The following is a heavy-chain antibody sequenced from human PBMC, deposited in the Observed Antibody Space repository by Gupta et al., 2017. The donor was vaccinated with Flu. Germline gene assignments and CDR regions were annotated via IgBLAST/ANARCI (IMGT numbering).Heavy chain of an antibody. Sequence: QVQLQASGPGLVKPSETLSLTCTVSGGSLSYYYWSWIRQPAGKGLEWVGRVHTSGTVNHNPSLKMRGTMSIDTSKNQFSRRLTSVTDGEMTMYYCVRFAYDSSGYYGGNAFHIWCQVTMVTVSS. CDR3: VRFAYDSSGYYGGNAFHI. CDR1: GGSLSYYY. D-gene: IGHD3-22*01. CDR2: VHTSGTV. V-gene: IGHV4-4*07. J-gene: IGHJ3*02.